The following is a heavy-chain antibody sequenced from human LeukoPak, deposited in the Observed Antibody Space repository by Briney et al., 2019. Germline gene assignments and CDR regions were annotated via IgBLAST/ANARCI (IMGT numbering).Heavy chain of an antibody. CDR1: GFTFSSYE. J-gene: IGHJ6*04. Sequence: GGSLRLSCAASGFTFSSYEMNWVRQAPGKGLEWVSYISSSGSTIYYADSVKGRFTISRDNAKNSLYLQMNSLRAEDTAVYYCAERGITMIGGVWGKGTTVTVSS. CDR3: AERGITMIGGV. CDR2: ISSSGSTI. D-gene: IGHD3-10*02. V-gene: IGHV3-48*03.